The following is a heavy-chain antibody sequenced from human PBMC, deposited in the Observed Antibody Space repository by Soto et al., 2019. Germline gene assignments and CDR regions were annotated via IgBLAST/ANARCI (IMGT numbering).Heavy chain of an antibody. D-gene: IGHD2-21*02. CDR1: GDSFSSYY. CDR2: IYYTGVT. V-gene: IGHV4-59*01. Sequence: QVQLQESGQGLVKPSETLSLTCAVSGDSFSSYYWSWIRQPPGKGLEWIGYIYYTGVTSYNPSLKTRVTISVDTSKNQFSLKLSSVTAADTAVYYCARDRTASWFDPWGQGTLVTVSS. CDR3: ARDRTASWFDP. J-gene: IGHJ5*02.